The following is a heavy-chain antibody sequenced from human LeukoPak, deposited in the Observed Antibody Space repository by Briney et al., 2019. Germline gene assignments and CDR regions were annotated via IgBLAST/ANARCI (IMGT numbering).Heavy chain of an antibody. Sequence: GRSLRLSCAASGFTFSSYGMHWVRQAPGKGLEWVAVIWYDGSNKYYADSVKGRFTISRDNSKNTLYLQMNSLRAEDTAVYYCAKVQVQRLASYYYYYMDVWGKGTTVTVSS. CDR1: GFTFSSYG. D-gene: IGHD6-25*01. CDR2: IWYDGSNK. J-gene: IGHJ6*03. CDR3: AKVQVQRLASYYYYYMDV. V-gene: IGHV3-33*06.